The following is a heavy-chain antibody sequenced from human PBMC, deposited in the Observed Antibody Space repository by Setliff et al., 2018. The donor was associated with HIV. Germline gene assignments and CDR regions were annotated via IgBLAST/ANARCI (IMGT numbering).Heavy chain of an antibody. CDR2: IYPYDSDT. V-gene: IGHV5-51*01. J-gene: IGHJ3*02. CDR1: GYSFTTYW. CDR3: ARRPYYDSWSGHQAFDI. D-gene: IGHD3-3*01. Sequence: PGESLKISCKGSGYSFTTYWIDWVRQMPGKGLEWMGIIYPYDSDTRYSPSFQGQVIISADKSISTAYVQWSGLKASDTAMYYCARRPYYDSWSGHQAFDIWGQGTMVTVSS.